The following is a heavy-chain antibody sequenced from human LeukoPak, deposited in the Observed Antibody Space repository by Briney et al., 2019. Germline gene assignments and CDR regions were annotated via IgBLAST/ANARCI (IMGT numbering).Heavy chain of an antibody. CDR3: AKEYCSSTSCYELRYFDWLQYFQH. D-gene: IGHD2-2*01. CDR1: GFTFSSYA. J-gene: IGHJ1*01. CDR2: ISGSGRST. Sequence: GGSLRLSCAASGFTFSSYAMSWVRQAPGKGLEWVSAISGSGRSTYYADSVKGRFTISRDNSKNTLYLQMNSLRAEDTAVYYCAKEYCSSTSCYELRYFDWLQYFQHWGQGTLVTVSS. V-gene: IGHV3-23*01.